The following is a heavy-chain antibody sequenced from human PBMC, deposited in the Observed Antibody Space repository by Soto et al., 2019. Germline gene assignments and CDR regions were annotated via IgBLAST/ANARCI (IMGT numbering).Heavy chain of an antibody. CDR3: AKGGSGWYLWESYGMDV. CDR2: ISGSGGST. Sequence: PGGSLRLSCAASGFTFSSYAMSWVRQAPGKGLEWVSAISGSGGSTYYADCVKGRLTISRDNSKNTLYLQMNSLRAEDTAVYYCAKGGSGWYLWESYGMDVWGQGTTVTVSS. D-gene: IGHD6-19*01. CDR1: GFTFSSYA. J-gene: IGHJ6*02. V-gene: IGHV3-23*01.